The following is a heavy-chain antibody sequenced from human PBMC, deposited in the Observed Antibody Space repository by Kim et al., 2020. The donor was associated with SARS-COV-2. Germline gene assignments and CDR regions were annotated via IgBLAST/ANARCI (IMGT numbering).Heavy chain of an antibody. CDR2: ISAYNGNT. V-gene: IGHV1-18*01. D-gene: IGHD3-10*01. CDR1: GYTFTSYG. J-gene: IGHJ2*01. Sequence: ASVKVSCKASGYTFTSYGISWVRQAPGQGLEWMGWISAYNGNTNYAQKLQGRVTMTTDTSTSTAYMELRSLRSDDAAVFYCARAHPYYDWYFDLWGRGTLVTVSS. CDR3: ARAHPYYDWYFDL.